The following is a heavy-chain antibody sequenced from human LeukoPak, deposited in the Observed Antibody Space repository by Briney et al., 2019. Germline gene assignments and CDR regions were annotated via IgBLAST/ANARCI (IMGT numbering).Heavy chain of an antibody. V-gene: IGHV3-30*04. J-gene: IGHJ1*01. CDR1: GFTFSSYA. CDR2: ISYDGSNK. CDR3: AKRPPSLDAEYFQH. Sequence: GRSLRLSCAASGFTFSSYAMHWVRQAPGKGLEWVAVISYDGSNKYYADSVKGRFTISRDNSKNTLYLQMNSLRADDTAVYYCAKRPPSLDAEYFQHWGQRTLVTVSS.